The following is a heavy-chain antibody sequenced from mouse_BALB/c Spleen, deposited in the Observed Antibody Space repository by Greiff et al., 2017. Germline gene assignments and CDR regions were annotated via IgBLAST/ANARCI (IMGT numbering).Heavy chain of an antibody. D-gene: IGHD1-1*01. V-gene: IGHV5-17*02. CDR3: ARDYYGSSSWFAY. CDR2: ISSGSSTI. J-gene: IGHJ3*01. Sequence: EVQGVESGGGLVQPGGSRKLSCAASGFTFSSFGMHWVRQAPEKGLEWVAYISSGSSTIYYADTVKGRFTISRDNPENTLFLQMTSLRSEDTAMYYCARDYYGSSSWFAYWGQGTLVTVSA. CDR1: GFTFSSFG.